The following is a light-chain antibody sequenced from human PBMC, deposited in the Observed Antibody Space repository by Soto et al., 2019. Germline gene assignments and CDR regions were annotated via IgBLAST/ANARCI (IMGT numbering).Light chain of an antibody. J-gene: IGKJ2*01. CDR1: QSISNY. Sequence: DIQMTQSPSSLSASVGDRVIITCRASQSISNYLNWYQQKPGKAPKLLIYAASSLQSGVPSRFSGSGSGTDFTLTISSLQPEDFATYYCQQSYSTTFGQGTKLEIK. V-gene: IGKV1-39*01. CDR3: QQSYSTT. CDR2: AAS.